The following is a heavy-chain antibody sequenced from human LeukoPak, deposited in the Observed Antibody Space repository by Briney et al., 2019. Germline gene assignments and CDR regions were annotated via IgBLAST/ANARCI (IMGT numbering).Heavy chain of an antibody. D-gene: IGHD2-15*01. CDR3: ARVLRYCSGGNCYSGGLGYMDV. CDR1: GFTFSDYN. CDR2: ISRSGSTK. J-gene: IGHJ6*03. Sequence: TGGSLRLSCAASGFTFSDYNTRWIRQAPGKGLEWVSSISRSGSTKYYADSVKGRFTISRDNAKNSLFLQMNSLRAEDTAVYYCARVLRYCSGGNCYSGGLGYMDVWGKGTTVTISS. V-gene: IGHV3-11*01.